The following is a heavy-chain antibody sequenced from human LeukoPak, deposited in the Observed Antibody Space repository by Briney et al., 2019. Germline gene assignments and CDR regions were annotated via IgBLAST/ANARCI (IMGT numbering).Heavy chain of an antibody. J-gene: IGHJ5*02. CDR2: INPSGAST. CDR1: GYTFTSYY. V-gene: IGHV1-46*01. CDR3: ARVAAAGFAYDKFDP. Sequence: ASVKASCKASGYTFTSYYMHWVRQAPGQGLEWMGIINPSGASTNYAQKFQGRVNMTRDTSTNTVYMELGSLRSEDTAVYYCARVAAAGFAYDKFDPWGQGTLVTVSP. D-gene: IGHD6-13*01.